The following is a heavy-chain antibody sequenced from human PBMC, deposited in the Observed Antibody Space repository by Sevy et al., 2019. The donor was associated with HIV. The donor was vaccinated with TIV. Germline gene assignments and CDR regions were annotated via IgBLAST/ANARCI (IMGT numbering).Heavy chain of an antibody. CDR1: GFTFSIYS. V-gene: IGHV3-21*01. Sequence: GGSLRLSCAASGFTFSIYSMTWVRQAPGKGLEWVSSISSRSSYIYYADSVKGRFTISRDNAKNSLYLQMNSLRAEDTAVYYCARWGYCSGGSCYGHPDSWGQGTLVTVSS. J-gene: IGHJ4*02. CDR2: ISSRSSYI. D-gene: IGHD2-15*01. CDR3: ARWGYCSGGSCYGHPDS.